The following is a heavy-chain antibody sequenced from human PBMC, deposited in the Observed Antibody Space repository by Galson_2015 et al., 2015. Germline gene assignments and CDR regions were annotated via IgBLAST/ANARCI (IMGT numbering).Heavy chain of an antibody. CDR3: ARVGGDIAARTWGYFDY. V-gene: IGHV3-30-3*01. J-gene: IGHJ4*02. CDR1: GFTFSSYA. Sequence: SLRLSCAASGFTFSSYAMHWVRQAPGKGLEWVAVISNDGSNKFYADSVKGRFTISRDNSKNTLYLQMNSLRPEDTAVYYCARVGGDIAARTWGYFDYWGQGTLVTVSS. CDR2: ISNDGSNK. D-gene: IGHD6-6*01.